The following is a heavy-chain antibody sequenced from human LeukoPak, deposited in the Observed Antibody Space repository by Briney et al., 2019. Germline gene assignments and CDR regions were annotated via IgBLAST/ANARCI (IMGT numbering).Heavy chain of an antibody. Sequence: SETLSLTCAVYGGSFSGYYWSWIRQPPGKGLEWIGEINHSGSTNYNPSLKSRVTISVDTSKNQFSLELTSVTAADTAMYFCGFSEGDFWGQGALVTVSS. CDR2: INHSGST. CDR3: GFSEGDF. D-gene: IGHD6-25*01. J-gene: IGHJ4*02. CDR1: GGSFSGYY. V-gene: IGHV4-34*01.